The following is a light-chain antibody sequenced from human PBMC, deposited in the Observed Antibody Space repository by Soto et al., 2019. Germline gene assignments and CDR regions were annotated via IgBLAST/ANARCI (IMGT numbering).Light chain of an antibody. J-gene: IGKJ5*01. CDR2: DAS. V-gene: IGKV3-11*01. CDR1: QSVSSY. CDR3: QQRSNWPPT. Sequence: EIVLTQSPATLSLSPGERGTLSCRARQSVSSYLAWYQQKPGQAPRLLIYDASNRATGIPARFSGSGSGTDFTLTISSREPEDFAVYYCQQRSNWPPTFGQGTRLEIK.